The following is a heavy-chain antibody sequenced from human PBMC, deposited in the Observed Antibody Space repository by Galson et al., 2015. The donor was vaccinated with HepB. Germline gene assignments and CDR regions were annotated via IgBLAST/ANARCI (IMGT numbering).Heavy chain of an antibody. CDR2: IKPDGGEK. J-gene: IGHJ4*02. D-gene: IGHD6-19*01. V-gene: IGHV3-7*03. CDR1: GFTFSTFW. CDR3: TRDGSGWANF. Sequence: SLRLSCAASGFTFSTFWMGWVRQAPGKGLEWVANIKPDGGEKYYVDSVKGRFTTSRDNAKNSLSLQMNSLRVDDTAIYYCTRDGSGWANFWGQGTLVTVSS.